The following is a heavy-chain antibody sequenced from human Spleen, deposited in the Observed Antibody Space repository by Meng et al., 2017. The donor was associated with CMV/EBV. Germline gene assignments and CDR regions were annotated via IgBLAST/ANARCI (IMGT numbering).Heavy chain of an antibody. CDR2: INPNSGGT. CDR3: ARDGGVGGVYQFFDY. D-gene: IGHD1-26*01. V-gene: IGHV1-2*02. Sequence: ASVKVSCKASGYTFTGYYMHWVRQAPGQGLEWMGWINPNSGGTNYAQKFQGRVTMTRDTSISTVYMELSRLRSDDTAVYYCARDGGVGGVYQFFDYWGQGTLVTVSS. J-gene: IGHJ4*02. CDR1: GYTFTGYY.